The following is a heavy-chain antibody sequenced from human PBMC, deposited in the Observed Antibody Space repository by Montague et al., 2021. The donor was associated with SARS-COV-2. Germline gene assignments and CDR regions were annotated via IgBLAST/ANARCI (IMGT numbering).Heavy chain of an antibody. J-gene: IGHJ6*02. CDR1: GFTFSSYG. D-gene: IGHD2-2*01. Sequence: SLRLSCAASGFTFSSYGIHWVRQAPGKGLEWVAVISYDGGNKHYADSVKGRFTISRDNSKNTLYLQMNSLRAEDTAVYYCAKDQGDCSSSRCFGGWTYYYYGMDVWGQGTTVTVSS. CDR2: ISYDGGNK. CDR3: AKDQGDCSSSRCFGGWTYYYYGMDV. V-gene: IGHV3-30*18.